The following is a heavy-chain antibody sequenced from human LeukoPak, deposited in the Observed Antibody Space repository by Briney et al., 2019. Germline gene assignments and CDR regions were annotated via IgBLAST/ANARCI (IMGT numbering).Heavy chain of an antibody. D-gene: IGHD3-10*01. CDR3: ARDKHQTEELWFGELLYGNWFDP. CDR1: GYTFTSYA. Sequence: GASVKVSCKASGYTFTSYAMHWVRQAPGQRLEWMGWINAGNGNTKYSQEFQGRVTITRDTSASTAYMELSSLRSEDMAVYYCARDKHQTEELWFGELLYGNWFDPWGQGTLVTVSS. J-gene: IGHJ5*02. CDR2: INAGNGNT. V-gene: IGHV1-3*03.